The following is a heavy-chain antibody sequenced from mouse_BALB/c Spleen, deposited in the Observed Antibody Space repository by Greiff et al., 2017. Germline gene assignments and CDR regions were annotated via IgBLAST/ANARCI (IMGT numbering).Heavy chain of an antibody. CDR1: GFNFSRYW. D-gene: IGHD2-1*01. J-gene: IGHJ4*01. CDR3: ARRGYYGYYAMDY. Sequence: EVQLVESGGGLVQPGGSLKLSCAASGFNFSRYWMSWVRQAPGKGLEWIGEINPDSSTINYTPSLKDKFIISRDNAKNTLYLQMSKVRSEDTALYYCARRGYYGYYAMDYWGQGTSVTVSS. V-gene: IGHV4-1*02. CDR2: INPDSSTI.